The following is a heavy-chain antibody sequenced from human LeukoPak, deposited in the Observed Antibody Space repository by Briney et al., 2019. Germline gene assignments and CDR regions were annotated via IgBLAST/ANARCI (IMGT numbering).Heavy chain of an antibody. Sequence: ASVKVSCKTSGYTFTGYYMHWVRQAPGQGLEWMGRINPNSGGTNYAQKFQGRVTMTRDTSINTAYMELSRLTSDDTAVYYCERDGANKVRGVHYYYMDVSGKGTTVTVSS. V-gene: IGHV1-2*06. CDR2: INPNSGGT. D-gene: IGHD3-10*01. CDR1: GYTFTGYY. CDR3: ERDGANKVRGVHYYYMDV. J-gene: IGHJ6*03.